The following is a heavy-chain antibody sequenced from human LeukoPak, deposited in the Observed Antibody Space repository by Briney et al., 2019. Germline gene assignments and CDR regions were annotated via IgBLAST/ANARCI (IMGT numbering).Heavy chain of an antibody. Sequence: GGSLRLSCTASGFTFRSSWMSWVRQAPGKGLEWVSAISGSGGSTYYADSVKGRFTISRDNSKNTLYLQMNSLRAEDTAVYYCAREGKTGDFDYWGQGTLVTVSS. CDR1: GFTFRSSW. CDR3: AREGKTGDFDY. V-gene: IGHV3-23*01. CDR2: ISGSGGST. J-gene: IGHJ4*02.